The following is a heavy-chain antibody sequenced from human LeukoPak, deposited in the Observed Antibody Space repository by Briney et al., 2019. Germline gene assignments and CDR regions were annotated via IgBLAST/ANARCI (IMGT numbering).Heavy chain of an antibody. V-gene: IGHV3-21*01. D-gene: IGHD4-23*01. CDR1: GFTFSSYS. CDR2: ISSSSSYI. CDR3: ARGRGVATFDY. J-gene: IGHJ4*02. Sequence: KTGGSLRLSCAASGFTFSSYSMNWVRQAPGKGLEWVSSISSSSSYIYYADSVKGRFTISRDDAKNSLYLQMNSLRAEDTAVYYCARGRGVATFDYWGQGTLVTVSS.